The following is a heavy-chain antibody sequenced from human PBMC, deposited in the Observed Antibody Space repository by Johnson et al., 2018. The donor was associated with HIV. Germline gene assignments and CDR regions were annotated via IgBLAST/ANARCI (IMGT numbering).Heavy chain of an antibody. CDR2: ISYDGSNK. CDR3: ARDPRGIYYDSSGPSQRAFDI. V-gene: IGHV3-30-3*01. J-gene: IGHJ3*02. D-gene: IGHD3-22*01. CDR1: GFTFSSYA. Sequence: QMQLVESGGGVVQPGRSLRLSCAASGFTFSSYAMHWVRQAPGKGLEWVAVISYDGSNKYYADSVKGRFTISRDNSKNTLYLQMNSLRAEDTAVYYCARDPRGIYYDSSGPSQRAFDIWGQGTMVTVSS.